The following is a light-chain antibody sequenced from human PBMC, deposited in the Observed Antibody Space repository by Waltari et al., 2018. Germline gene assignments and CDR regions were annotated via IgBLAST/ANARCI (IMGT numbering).Light chain of an antibody. CDR2: AAP. J-gene: IGKJ2*01. CDR3: KQYLSCPRT. CDR1: QGFSSY. Sequence: VICDAQSPCLLASSTGDRINISCRMNQGFSSYLAWYQRKPGTAPEPLIYAAPTLQSGAPTGFSAIGSGTDSTLPISCLHSEDFETYYCKQYLSCPRTFGQGTKLGT. V-gene: IGKV1D-8*01.